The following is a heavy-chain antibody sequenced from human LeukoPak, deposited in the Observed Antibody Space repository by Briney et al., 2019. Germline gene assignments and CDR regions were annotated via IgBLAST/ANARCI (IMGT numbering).Heavy chain of an antibody. V-gene: IGHV1-2*02. Sequence: ASVKVSCKASGYTFTGYYMHWVRQAPGQGLEWMGWINPNSGGTNYAQKFQGRVTMTRDTSISTAYMELSRLRSDDTAVYYCARVFRPIFPPGGYWFDPWGQGTLVTVSS. J-gene: IGHJ5*02. CDR3: ARVFRPIFPPGGYWFDP. D-gene: IGHD3-3*01. CDR1: GYTFTGYY. CDR2: INPNSGGT.